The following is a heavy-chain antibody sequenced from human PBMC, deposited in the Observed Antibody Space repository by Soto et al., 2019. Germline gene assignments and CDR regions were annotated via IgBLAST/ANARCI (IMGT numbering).Heavy chain of an antibody. Sequence: SETLSLTCAVSGRSISSSNWWSWVRQPPGKGLEWIGEIYHSGSTNYNPSLKSRVAISVDKSKNQFSLKLSSVTAADTAVYYCARVLRFLEWTRMDVWGQGTTVT. CDR2: IYHSGST. J-gene: IGHJ6*02. CDR1: GRSISSSNW. V-gene: IGHV4-4*02. CDR3: ARVLRFLEWTRMDV. D-gene: IGHD3-3*01.